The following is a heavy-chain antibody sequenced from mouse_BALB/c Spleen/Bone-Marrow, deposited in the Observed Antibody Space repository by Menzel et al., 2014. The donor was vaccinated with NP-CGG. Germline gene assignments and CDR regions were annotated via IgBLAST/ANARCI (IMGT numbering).Heavy chain of an antibody. J-gene: IGHJ3*01. CDR3: ARSSSYDYDVGFAY. D-gene: IGHD2-4*01. Sequence: EVKLMESGPGLVKPSQSLSLTCIVTGYSITRDYAWNWIRQFPGNKLEWMGYISYSGSTTYNPSLESRISITRDTSKNQFFLQLNSVTTEDTATYYGARSSSYDYDVGFAYWGQGTLVTVSA. V-gene: IGHV3-2*02. CDR1: GYSITRDYA. CDR2: ISYSGST.